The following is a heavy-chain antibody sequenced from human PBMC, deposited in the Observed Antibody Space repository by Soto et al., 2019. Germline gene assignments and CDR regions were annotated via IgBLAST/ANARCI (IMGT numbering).Heavy chain of an antibody. CDR3: GRQAYQYDTHSCGY. CDR2: IYPGDSNT. J-gene: IGHJ4*02. CDR1: GYRFTTYW. D-gene: IGHD3-22*01. V-gene: IGHV5-51*01. Sequence: GESLKISCKGSGYRFTTYWIGWVRQMPGKGLAWMGLIYPGDSNTRFSPSFQGQVTISVDMSISTAYLQWSSQMVSVTAMPYCGRQAYQYDTHSCGYWGQGTLVTVAS.